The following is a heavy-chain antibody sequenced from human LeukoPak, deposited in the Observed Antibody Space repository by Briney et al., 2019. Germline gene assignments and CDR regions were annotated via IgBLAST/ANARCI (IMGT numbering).Heavy chain of an antibody. D-gene: IGHD1-26*01. Sequence: PRGSLRLSCAASGFTFSSYSMNWVRQAPGKGLEWVSHITASGTAMFYADSVKGRFTISRDNAKNSLYLQMNSLRDEDTAVYYCASSGSYRLDYWGQGTLVTVSS. CDR3: ASSGSYRLDY. CDR1: GFTFSSYS. J-gene: IGHJ4*02. V-gene: IGHV3-48*02. CDR2: ITASGTAM.